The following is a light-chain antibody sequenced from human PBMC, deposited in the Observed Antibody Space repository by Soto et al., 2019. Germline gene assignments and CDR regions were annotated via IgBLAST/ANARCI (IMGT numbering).Light chain of an antibody. CDR3: QVWDSYSDHVV. V-gene: IGLV3-21*02. CDR1: NIGSKS. J-gene: IGLJ3*02. CDR2: DDS. Sequence: SYELTQPPSMSVAPGQTATITCGGNNIGSKSVQWYQQKSGQAPVLVVYDDSDRPSGIPERFSGSNSGNTATLTISRVEAEDEADYSCQVWDSYSDHVVFGGGTKLTVL.